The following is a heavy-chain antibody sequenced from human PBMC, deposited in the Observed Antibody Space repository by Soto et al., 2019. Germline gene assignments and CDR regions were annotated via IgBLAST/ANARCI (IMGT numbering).Heavy chain of an antibody. D-gene: IGHD3-3*01. Sequence: ASVKVSCKASGYTFTSYDINWVRQATGQGLEWMGWMNPNSGNTGYAQKFQGRVTMTRNTSISTAYMELSSLRSEDTAVYDCYASGLDRVFWSGYDALDIWGQGTMVTVSS. J-gene: IGHJ3*02. V-gene: IGHV1-8*01. CDR2: MNPNSGNT. CDR3: YASGLDRVFWSGYDALDI. CDR1: GYTFTSYD.